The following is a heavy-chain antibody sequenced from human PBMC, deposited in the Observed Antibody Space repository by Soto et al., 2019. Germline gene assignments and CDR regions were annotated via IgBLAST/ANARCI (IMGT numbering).Heavy chain of an antibody. CDR2: IKQDGSEK. CDR1: GFTFSSYW. CDR3: ARDRDYDSSGYGAFDY. Sequence: GGSLRLSCAASGFTFSSYWMSWVRQAPGKGLEWVANIKQDGSEKYYVDSVKGRFTISRDNAKNSLYLQMNSLRAEDTAVYYCARDRDYDSSGYGAFDYWGQGTLVTGSS. D-gene: IGHD3-22*01. J-gene: IGHJ4*02. V-gene: IGHV3-7*05.